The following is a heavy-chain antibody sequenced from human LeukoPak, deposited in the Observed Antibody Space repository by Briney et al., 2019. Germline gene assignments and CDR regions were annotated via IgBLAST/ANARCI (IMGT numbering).Heavy chain of an antibody. D-gene: IGHD3-10*01. Sequence: SETLSLTCTVSGGSISSYYWSWIRQPPGKGLEWIGYIYYSGSTNYNPSLKSRVTISVGTSKNQFSLKLSSVTAVDTAVYYCARSRGSGSYWANWFDPWGQGTLVTVSS. V-gene: IGHV4-59*01. CDR3: ARSRGSGSYWANWFDP. CDR1: GGSISSYY. CDR2: IYYSGST. J-gene: IGHJ5*02.